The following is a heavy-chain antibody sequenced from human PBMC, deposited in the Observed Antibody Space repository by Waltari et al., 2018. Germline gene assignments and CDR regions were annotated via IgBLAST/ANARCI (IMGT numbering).Heavy chain of an antibody. D-gene: IGHD1-26*01. CDR1: GFTFSSYG. V-gene: IGHV3-30*03. CDR2: ISYDGSNK. Sequence: QVQLVESGGGVVQPGRSLRLSCAASGFTFSSYGMHWVRQAPGKGLEWVAVISYDGSNKYYGDSVKGRFTISRDNSKNTLYLQMNCLRTEDTAVYYCAAEWELPRSWGQGTLVTVSS. J-gene: IGHJ4*02. CDR3: AAEWELPRS.